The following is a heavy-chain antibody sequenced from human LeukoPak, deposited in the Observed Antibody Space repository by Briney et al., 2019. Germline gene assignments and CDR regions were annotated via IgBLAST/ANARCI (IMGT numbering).Heavy chain of an antibody. CDR3: ARLEQQLDYFDY. CDR1: GGTFSSYA. CDR2: IIPIFGTA. V-gene: IGHV1-69*05. Sequence: ASVKVSCKASGGTFSSYAISWVRQAPGQGLEWMGGIIPIFGTANYAQKFQGRVTITTDESTSTAYMELSSLRSEDTAVYYCARLEQQLDYFDYWGQGTLVTVSS. D-gene: IGHD6-13*01. J-gene: IGHJ4*02.